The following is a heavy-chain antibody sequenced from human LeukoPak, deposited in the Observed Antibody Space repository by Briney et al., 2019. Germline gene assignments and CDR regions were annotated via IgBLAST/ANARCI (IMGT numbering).Heavy chain of an antibody. D-gene: IGHD6-6*01. CDR2: ISSSSSYI. Sequence: GGSLRLSCAASGFTFSSYSMNWVRQAPGKGLEWVSSISSSSSYIYYADSVKGRFTISRDNAENSLYLQMNSLRAEDTAVYYCARDSEPLFGYSSSPHFDYWGQGTLVTVSS. CDR1: GFTFSSYS. V-gene: IGHV3-21*01. CDR3: ARDSEPLFGYSSSPHFDY. J-gene: IGHJ4*02.